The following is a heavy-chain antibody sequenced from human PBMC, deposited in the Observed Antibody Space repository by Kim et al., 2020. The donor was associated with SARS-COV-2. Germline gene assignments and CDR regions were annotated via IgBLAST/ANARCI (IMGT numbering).Heavy chain of an antibody. CDR3: ARAGSSPPDFDY. CDR2: ISYDGSNK. D-gene: IGHD6-13*01. J-gene: IGHJ4*02. CDR1: GFTFSSYA. Sequence: GGSLRLSCAASGFTFSSYAMHWVRQAPGKGLEWVAVISYDGSNKYYADSVKGRFTISRDNSKNTLYLQMNSLRAEDTAVYYCARAGSSPPDFDYWGQGTL. V-gene: IGHV3-30*04.